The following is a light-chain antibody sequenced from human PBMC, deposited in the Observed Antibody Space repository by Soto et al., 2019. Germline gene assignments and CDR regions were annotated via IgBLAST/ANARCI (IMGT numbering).Light chain of an antibody. J-gene: IGLJ2*01. CDR2: EVS. Sequence: QSVLTQPASVSGSPGQSITLSCTGTSSDVGSYNLVSWYQQHPGKAPKLMIYEVSKRPSGVSNRFSGSKSGNTASLTISGLQAEDEADYYCCSYAGSSTFNVVFGGGTKVTVL. CDR1: SSDVGSYNL. V-gene: IGLV2-23*02. CDR3: CSYAGSSTFNVV.